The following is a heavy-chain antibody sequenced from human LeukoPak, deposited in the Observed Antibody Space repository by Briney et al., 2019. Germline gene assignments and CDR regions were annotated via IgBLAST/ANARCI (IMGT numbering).Heavy chain of an antibody. CDR2: IYYSGST. Sequence: SETLSLTCTVSGGSISSSSYYWGWIRQPPGKGLEWIGSIYYSGSTYYNPSLKSRVTISVDTSKNQFSLKLSSVTAAVTAVYYCARMVRGVSYFDYWGQGTLVTVSS. CDR3: ARMVRGVSYFDY. V-gene: IGHV4-39*07. D-gene: IGHD3-10*01. CDR1: GGSISSSSYY. J-gene: IGHJ4*02.